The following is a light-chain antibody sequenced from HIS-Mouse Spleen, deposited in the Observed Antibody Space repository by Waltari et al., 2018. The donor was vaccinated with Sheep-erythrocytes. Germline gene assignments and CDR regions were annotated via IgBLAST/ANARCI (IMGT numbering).Light chain of an antibody. CDR1: SSNIGSNT. Sequence: QSVLTQPPSASGTPGQTVTISCSGISSNIGSNTVNWYQQLPGTAPKLLIYSNTQRPSGVPDRFSGSKSGTSASLAISGLQSEDEADYYCAAWDDSLNGVVFGGGTKLTVL. J-gene: IGLJ2*01. CDR3: AAWDDSLNGVV. CDR2: SNT. V-gene: IGLV1-44*01.